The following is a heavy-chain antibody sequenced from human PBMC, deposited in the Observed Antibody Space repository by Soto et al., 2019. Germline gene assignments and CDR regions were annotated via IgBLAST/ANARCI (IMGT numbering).Heavy chain of an antibody. Sequence: SETLSLTCAVYGGSFSGYYWSWIRQPPGKGLEWIGEINHSGSTNYNPSLKSRVTISVDTSKNQFSLKLSSVTAADTAVYYCARGLDFWSGYYTVGFDYWGQGTLVTVSS. D-gene: IGHD3-3*01. CDR3: ARGLDFWSGYYTVGFDY. CDR2: INHSGST. CDR1: GGSFSGYY. J-gene: IGHJ4*02. V-gene: IGHV4-34*01.